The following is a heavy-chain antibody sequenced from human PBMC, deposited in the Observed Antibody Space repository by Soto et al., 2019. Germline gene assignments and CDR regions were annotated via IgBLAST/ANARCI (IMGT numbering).Heavy chain of an antibody. V-gene: IGHV3-48*01. D-gene: IGHD3-3*02. Sequence: ESGGGLVQPGGSLRLSCAASGFTFSSYSMNWVRQAPGKGLEWVSYISSSSSIIYYADSVKGRFTISRDNAKNSLFLQMNSLRAEDTAVYYCAREVALNYWGQGTLVTVSS. J-gene: IGHJ4*02. CDR3: AREVALNY. CDR1: GFTFSSYS. CDR2: ISSSSSII.